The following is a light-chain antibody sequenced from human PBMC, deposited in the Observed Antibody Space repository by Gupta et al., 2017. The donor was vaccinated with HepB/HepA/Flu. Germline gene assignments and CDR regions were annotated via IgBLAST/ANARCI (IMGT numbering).Light chain of an antibody. V-gene: IGLV1-47*02. CDR3: ATWDDNLSGPHVL. J-gene: IGLJ2*01. CDR2: GQN. CDR1: DSNIGANF. Sequence: QPVLTQPPSASGTPGERVTISCSGNDSNIGANFVLWFYHLPGMAPKLLISGQNQRRSGVPGRFSASKSGSSASLAITGLRPEDEGDYFCATWDDNLSGPHVLFGGGTKVTVL.